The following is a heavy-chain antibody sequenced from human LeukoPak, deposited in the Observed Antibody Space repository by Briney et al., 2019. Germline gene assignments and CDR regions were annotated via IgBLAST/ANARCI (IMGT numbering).Heavy chain of an antibody. CDR2: TYYRSKWYN. D-gene: IGHD5-12*01. V-gene: IGHV6-1*01. Sequence: SQTLSLTCAISGDSVSSNSATWNWIRQSPSSGLEWLGRTYYRSKWYNDYAVSVKSRMTINPDTSKNQFSLQLDSVTPEDTAVYYCARLASIFHGMDVWGQGTTVTVSS. CDR3: ARLASIFHGMDV. J-gene: IGHJ6*02. CDR1: GDSVSSNSAT.